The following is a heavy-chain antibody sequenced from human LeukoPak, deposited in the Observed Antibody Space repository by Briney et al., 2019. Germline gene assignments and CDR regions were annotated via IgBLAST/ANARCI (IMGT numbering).Heavy chain of an antibody. Sequence: GGSLRLSCAASGFTFSNAWMSWVRQAPGKGLEWVGRIKSKTDGGTTDYAAPVKGRFTISRDDSKNTLYLQMNSLKTEDTAVYYCARELRAVADPSDLYYYYYGMDVWGQGTTVTVSS. V-gene: IGHV3-15*01. J-gene: IGHJ6*02. CDR1: GFTFSNAW. CDR2: IKSKTDGGTT. CDR3: ARELRAVADPSDLYYYYYGMDV. D-gene: IGHD6-19*01.